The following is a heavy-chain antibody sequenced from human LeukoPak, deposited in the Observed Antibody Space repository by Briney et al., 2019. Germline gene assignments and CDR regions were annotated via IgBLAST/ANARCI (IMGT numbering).Heavy chain of an antibody. J-gene: IGHJ4*02. D-gene: IGHD6-25*01. CDR1: GFTFDDYG. CDR2: INWNGGST. Sequence: PGGSLRLSCAASGFTFDDYGMSWVRHGPGKGLEWVSGINWNGGSTGYADSVKGRFTISRDNAKNSLCLQMNSLRAEDTALYYCARGIHVRSGLSGDYWGQGTLVTVSS. CDR3: ARGIHVRSGLSGDY. V-gene: IGHV3-20*04.